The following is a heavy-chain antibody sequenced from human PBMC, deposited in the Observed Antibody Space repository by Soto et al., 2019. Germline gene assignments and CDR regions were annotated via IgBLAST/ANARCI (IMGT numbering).Heavy chain of an antibody. CDR2: INPSGGST. Sequence: ASVKVSCKASGYTFTSYYMHWVRQAPGQGLEWMGIINPSGGSTSYAQKFQGRVTMTRDTSTSTVYMELSSLRSEDTAVYYCESTSPTYYDFWSGYSQQGDYYYGMDVWGQGTTVTVSS. D-gene: IGHD3-3*01. CDR3: ESTSPTYYDFWSGYSQQGDYYYGMDV. CDR1: GYTFTSYY. J-gene: IGHJ6*02. V-gene: IGHV1-46*01.